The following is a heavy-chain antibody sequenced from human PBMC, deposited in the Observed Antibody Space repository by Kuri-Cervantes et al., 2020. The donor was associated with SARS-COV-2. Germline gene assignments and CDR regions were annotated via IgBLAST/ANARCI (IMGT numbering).Heavy chain of an antibody. J-gene: IGHJ6*03. CDR2: INYSGTT. V-gene: IGHV4-34*01. D-gene: IGHD3-10*01. CDR1: GGSFSDNH. Sequence: SQTLSLTCAVYGGSFSDNHWTWVRQPPGKGLEWIGEINYSGTTNYNPSLKSRVTMSVDTSKNQFSLNLTSVTAADTAVYYCARLRRHNNAWFVTGYYMDVRGKGTTVTVSS. CDR3: ARLRRHNNAWFVTGYYMDV.